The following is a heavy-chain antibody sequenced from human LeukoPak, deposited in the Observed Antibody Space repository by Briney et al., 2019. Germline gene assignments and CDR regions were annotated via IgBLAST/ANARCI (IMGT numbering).Heavy chain of an antibody. D-gene: IGHD3-3*01. CDR2: VYNVSTT. CDR1: GFTVSSNY. CDR3: VREKRFLEWS. J-gene: IGHJ5*02. Sequence: GGSLRLSCAASGFTVSSNYMSWVRQAPGKGLEWVSVVYNVSTTYYADSVKGRFTISRDNSKNTLYLQMNSLRVEDTAVYYCVREKRFLEWSWGQGTLVTVSS. V-gene: IGHV3-53*01.